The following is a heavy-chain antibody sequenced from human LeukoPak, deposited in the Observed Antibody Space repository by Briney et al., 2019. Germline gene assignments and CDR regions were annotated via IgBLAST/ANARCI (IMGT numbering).Heavy chain of an antibody. Sequence: PGGSLRLSCAASGFTLSCYVLRWVRQAPGEGLEWVSTITSSGSSTYYAATLKGPSTISSDNSKNSLYLQINTLRAEDTAVYYCAKSTFCCGDCYSSRSDYWGQGTLVTVSS. V-gene: IGHV3-23*01. CDR1: GFTLSCYV. D-gene: IGHD2-21*02. J-gene: IGHJ4*02. CDR2: ITSSGSST. CDR3: AKSTFCCGDCYSSRSDY.